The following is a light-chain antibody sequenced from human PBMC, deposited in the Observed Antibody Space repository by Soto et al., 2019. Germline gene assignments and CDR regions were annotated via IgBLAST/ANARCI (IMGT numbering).Light chain of an antibody. CDR1: SSDVGGYNY. CDR2: EVS. J-gene: IGLJ3*02. CDR3: SSYTSSSPNWV. V-gene: IGLV2-14*01. Sequence: QSALTQPASVSGSPGQSITISCTGTSSDVGGYNYVSWYQQHPGKAPKLMIYEVSNRPSGVSNRFSGSKSGNTASLTISGLQAEDEADYYRSSYTSSSPNWVFGGGTQLTVL.